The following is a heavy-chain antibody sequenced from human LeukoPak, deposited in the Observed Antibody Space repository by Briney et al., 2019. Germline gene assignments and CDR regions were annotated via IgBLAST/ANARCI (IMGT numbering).Heavy chain of an antibody. J-gene: IGHJ6*02. CDR1: GFTFSSYW. CDR2: INSDGSST. Sequence: PGGSLRLSCAASGFTFSSYWMHWVRQAPGKGLVWVSRINSDGSSTSYADSVKGRFTISRDNAKNTLYLQMNSLRAEDTAVYYCARVSGSGIFGVWGQGTTVTVSS. D-gene: IGHD3-10*01. V-gene: IGHV3-74*01. CDR3: ARVSGSGIFGV.